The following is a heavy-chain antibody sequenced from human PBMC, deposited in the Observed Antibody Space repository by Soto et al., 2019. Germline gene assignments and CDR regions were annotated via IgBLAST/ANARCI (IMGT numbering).Heavy chain of an antibody. V-gene: IGHV1-58*01. CDR2: IVVASGYS. Sequence: LVQSGPDVKKPGTSVKVSCKTSGVTFGSSAVQWVRQVRGQRLEWIGWIVVASGYSNVAQKFQDRVSLSMDLSTNTAFMELSSLTSEDSAMYSCAEDFIGVAGDFAHWGQGTLVSVSS. D-gene: IGHD6-19*01. CDR1: GVTFGSSA. CDR3: AEDFIGVAGDFAH. J-gene: IGHJ4*02.